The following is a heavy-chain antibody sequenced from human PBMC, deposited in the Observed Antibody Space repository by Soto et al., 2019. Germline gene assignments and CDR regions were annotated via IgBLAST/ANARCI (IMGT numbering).Heavy chain of an antibody. V-gene: IGHV1-18*01. CDR3: ARDIKVRGVIPNYYYYYGMDV. CDR1: GYTFTSYG. D-gene: IGHD3-10*01. CDR2: ISAYNGNT. Sequence: QVQLVQSGAEVKKPGASVKVSCKASGYTFTSYGISWVRQAPGQGLEWMGWISAYNGNTNYAQKLQGRVTMTTDTSTSTAYMELRSLRSDDTAVYCCARDIKVRGVIPNYYYYYGMDVWGQGTTVTVSS. J-gene: IGHJ6*02.